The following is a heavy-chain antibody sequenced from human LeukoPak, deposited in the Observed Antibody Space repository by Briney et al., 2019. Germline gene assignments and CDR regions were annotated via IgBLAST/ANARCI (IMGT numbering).Heavy chain of an antibody. D-gene: IGHD5-12*01. CDR1: GFTFSSYA. J-gene: IGHJ4*02. CDR3: AKARYSGYDFRGLDY. CDR2: ISGSGGST. V-gene: IGHV3-23*01. Sequence: GGSLRLSCAASGFTFSSYAMSWVRQAPGKGLEWVSGISGSGGSTYHADSVKGRFTISRDNSKNTLSLQMNSLRAEDTAVYYCAKARYSGYDFRGLDYWGQGTLVTVSS.